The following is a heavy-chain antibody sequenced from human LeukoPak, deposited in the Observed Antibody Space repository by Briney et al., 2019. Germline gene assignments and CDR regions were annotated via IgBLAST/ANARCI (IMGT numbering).Heavy chain of an antibody. CDR3: ASDRLRLGELSSRIFDY. CDR2: INHSGST. J-gene: IGHJ4*02. D-gene: IGHD3-16*02. Sequence: SETLSLTCAVYGGSFSGYYWSWIRQPPGKGLEWIGEINHSGSTNCNPSLKSRVTISVDTSKDQFSLKLSSVTAADTAVYYCASDRLRLGELSSRIFDYWGQGTLVTVSS. CDR1: GGSFSGYY. V-gene: IGHV4-34*01.